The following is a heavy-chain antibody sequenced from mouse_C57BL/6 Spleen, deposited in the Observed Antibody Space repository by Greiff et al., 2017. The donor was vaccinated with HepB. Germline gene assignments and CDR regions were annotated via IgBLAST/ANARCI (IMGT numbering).Heavy chain of an antibody. V-gene: IGHV1-64*01. CDR2: IHPNSGST. CDR3: ARDGNYYGSSYYFDY. J-gene: IGHJ2*01. D-gene: IGHD1-1*01. Sequence: QVQLQQPGAELVKPGASVKLSCKASGYTFTSYWMHWVKQRPGRGLEWIGMIHPNSGSTNYNEKFKSKATLTVDKSSSTAYMQLSSLTSEDSAVYYCARDGNYYGSSYYFDYWGQGTTLTVSS. CDR1: GYTFTSYW.